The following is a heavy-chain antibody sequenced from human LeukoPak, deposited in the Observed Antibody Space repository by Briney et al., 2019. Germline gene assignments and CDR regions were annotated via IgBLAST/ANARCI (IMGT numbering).Heavy chain of an antibody. D-gene: IGHD3-10*01. Sequence: GASVKVSCKASGYTFTGYHMHWVRQAPGQGLEWMGWINPNSGGTNYAQKFQGRVTMTRDTSISTAYMELSRLRSDDTAVYYCAAKSRLTMVRGGDLPTLDYWGQGTLVTVSS. V-gene: IGHV1-2*02. CDR1: GYTFTGYH. CDR3: AAKSRLTMVRGGDLPTLDY. CDR2: INPNSGGT. J-gene: IGHJ4*02.